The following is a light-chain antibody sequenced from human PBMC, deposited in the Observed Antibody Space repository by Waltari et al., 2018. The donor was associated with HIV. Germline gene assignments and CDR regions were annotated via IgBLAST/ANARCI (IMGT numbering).Light chain of an antibody. CDR3: AAWEDSLWV. J-gene: IGLJ3*02. V-gene: IGLV1-47*01. CDR1: SSHIGSNY. CDR2: RNN. Sequence: QSVLTQPPSASGTPGQRVTISCSGSSSHIGSNYVFWYQQLPGTAPKLLIYRNNDRPSGVPDRFSGSKYGTSASLAISGLRSDDEADYYCAAWEDSLWVFGGGTKLTV.